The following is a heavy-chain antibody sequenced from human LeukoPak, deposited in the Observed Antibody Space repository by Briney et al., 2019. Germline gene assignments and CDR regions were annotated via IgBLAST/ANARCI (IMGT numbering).Heavy chain of an antibody. CDR3: ARDCSGGSCYPPDAFDI. D-gene: IGHD2-15*01. CDR2: IYTSGGT. Sequence: PSETLSLTCTVSGGSISSYYWSWIRQPAGKGLEWIGRIYTSGGTNYNPSLKTRVTMSVDTSKNQFSLKLSSVTAADTAVYYCARDCSGGSCYPPDAFDIWGQGTMVTVSS. CDR1: GGSISSYY. V-gene: IGHV4-4*07. J-gene: IGHJ3*02.